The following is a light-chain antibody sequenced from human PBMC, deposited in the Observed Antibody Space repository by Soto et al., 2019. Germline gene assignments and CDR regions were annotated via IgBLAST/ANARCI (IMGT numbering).Light chain of an antibody. CDR1: GSDVGAYNY. J-gene: IGLJ1*01. CDR2: EVN. Sequence: QSALAQPPSASGSPGQSVTISCTGTGSDVGAYNYVSWYRQYPGKAPKLVIFEVNKRPSGVPDRISGSQSGITASLTVSGLQAEDEADYSCCSYAGSNNYVFGTGTKVTV. V-gene: IGLV2-8*01. CDR3: CSYAGSNNYV.